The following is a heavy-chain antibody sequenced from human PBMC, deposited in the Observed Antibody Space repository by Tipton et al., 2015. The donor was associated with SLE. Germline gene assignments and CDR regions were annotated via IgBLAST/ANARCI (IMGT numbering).Heavy chain of an antibody. J-gene: IGHJ2*01. D-gene: IGHD2-15*01. CDR2: IYYSGSS. CDR3: ARYSLTNWHLDL. V-gene: IGHV4-39*07. Sequence: TLSLTCTVSGGSISSTTYYWGWIRQPPGKGLEWIGIIYYSGSSYCNPSLKSRVTISVDTSKNQFSLRLSSVTAADTAVYYCARYSLTNWHLDLWGRGTLVTVSS. CDR1: GGSISSTTYY.